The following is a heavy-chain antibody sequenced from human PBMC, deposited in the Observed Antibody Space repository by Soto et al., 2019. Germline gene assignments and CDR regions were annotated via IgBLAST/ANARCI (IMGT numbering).Heavy chain of an antibody. V-gene: IGHV3-23*01. Sequence: EVQLLESGGGLVQPGGSLRLSCAASGFTFSSYAMRWVRQAPGKGLEWVSAISGSGGSTYYADSVKGRFTISRDNSKNTLYLQMNSLRAEDRAVYYCARRGSGGYYDYWGQGTLVTVSS. J-gene: IGHJ4*02. CDR3: ARRGSGGYYDY. D-gene: IGHD6-19*01. CDR1: GFTFSSYA. CDR2: ISGSGGST.